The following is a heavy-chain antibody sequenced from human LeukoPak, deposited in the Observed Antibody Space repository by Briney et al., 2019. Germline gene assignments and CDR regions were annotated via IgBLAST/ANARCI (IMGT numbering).Heavy chain of an antibody. CDR3: ARGGGWRRHYYDSSGYSQENWFDP. J-gene: IGHJ5*02. CDR2: INHSGST. V-gene: IGHV4-34*01. CDR1: GXSFSGYY. D-gene: IGHD3-22*01. Sequence: SETLSLTCAVYGXSFSGYYWSWIRQPPGKGLEWIGEINHSGSTNYNPSLKSRVTISVDTSKNQFSLKLSSVTAADTAVYYCARGGGWRRHYYDSSGYSQENWFDPWGQGTLVTVSS.